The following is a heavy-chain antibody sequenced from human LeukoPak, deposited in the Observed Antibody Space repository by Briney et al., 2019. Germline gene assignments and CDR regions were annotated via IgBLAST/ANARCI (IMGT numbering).Heavy chain of an antibody. J-gene: IGHJ5*02. CDR1: GYTFTSYG. CDR2: INPNSGGT. CDR3: ARVAHNWFDP. V-gene: IGHV1-2*02. Sequence: SVKVSCKASGYTFTSYGISWVRQAPGQGLEWMGWINPNSGGTNYAQKFQGRVTMTRDTSISTAYMELSRLRSDDTAVYYCARVAHNWFDPWGQGTLVTVSS.